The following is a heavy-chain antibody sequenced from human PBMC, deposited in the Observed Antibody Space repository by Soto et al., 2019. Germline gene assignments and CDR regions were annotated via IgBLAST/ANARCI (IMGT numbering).Heavy chain of an antibody. Sequence: QVQLQESGPGLVKPSQTLSLTCTVSGGSISSGGYYWSWIRQHPGKGLEWIGYIYYSGSTYYNPSLKSRVTISVDTSKNQFSLKLSSVSAADTAVYYCARDVRGQLFVHWFDPWGQGTLVTGSA. J-gene: IGHJ5*02. CDR1: GGSISSGGYY. D-gene: IGHD6-6*01. CDR3: ARDVRGQLFVHWFDP. CDR2: IYYSGST. V-gene: IGHV4-31*03.